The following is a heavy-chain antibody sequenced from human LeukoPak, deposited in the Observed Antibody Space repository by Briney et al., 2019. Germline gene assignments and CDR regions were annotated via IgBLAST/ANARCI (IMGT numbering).Heavy chain of an antibody. CDR3: ARNGVRGVIGYFDY. CDR1: GGSISSGGYY. CDR2: IYYSGST. D-gene: IGHD3-16*02. V-gene: IGHV4-31*03. J-gene: IGHJ4*02. Sequence: SETLSLTCTVSGGSISSGGYYRSWIRQHPGKGLDWIGYIYYSGSTYYNPSLKSRVTISVDTSKNKFSLKLSSVTAADTAVYYCARNGVRGVIGYFDYWGQGTLVTVSS.